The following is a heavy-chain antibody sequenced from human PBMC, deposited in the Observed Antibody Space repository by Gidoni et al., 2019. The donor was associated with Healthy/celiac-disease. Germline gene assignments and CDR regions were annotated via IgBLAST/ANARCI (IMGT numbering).Heavy chain of an antibody. J-gene: IGHJ4*02. D-gene: IGHD3-22*01. CDR3: ARDTDYYDSSGDPIHFDY. CDR1: GFTFSSYG. CDR2: IWYDGSNK. V-gene: IGHV3-33*01. Sequence: QVQLVESGGGVVQPGRSLRLSCAASGFTFSSYGMHWVRQAPGKGLEWVAVIWYDGSNKYYADSVKGRFTISRDNSKNTLYLQMNSLRAEDTAVYYCARDTDYYDSSGDPIHFDYWGQGTLVTVSS.